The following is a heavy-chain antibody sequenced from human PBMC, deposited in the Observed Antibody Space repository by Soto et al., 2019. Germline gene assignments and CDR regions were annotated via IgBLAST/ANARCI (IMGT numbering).Heavy chain of an antibody. J-gene: IGHJ4*02. Sequence: APVKVSCKASGRTFSSYAISWVRQAPGQGLEWMGGIIPIFGTANYAQKFQGRVTITADKSTSTAYMELSSLRSEDTAVYYCARDSKPTYDSSGSFDYWGQGTLVTVSS. D-gene: IGHD3-22*01. CDR3: ARDSKPTYDSSGSFDY. CDR2: IIPIFGTA. CDR1: GRTFSSYA. V-gene: IGHV1-69*06.